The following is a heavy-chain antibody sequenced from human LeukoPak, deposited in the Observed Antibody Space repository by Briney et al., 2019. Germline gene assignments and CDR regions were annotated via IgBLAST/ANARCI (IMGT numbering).Heavy chain of an antibody. CDR3: ARTGWGLRPWKIYTYYFAY. V-gene: IGHV4-34*01. D-gene: IGHD2-21*02. J-gene: IGHJ4*02. CDR1: GGSFSGYY. Sequence: SETLSLTCAVYGGSFSGYYWSWIRQPPGKGLEWIGEINHSGSTNYNPSLKSRVTISVDTSKNQFSLKLSSVTAADTAVYYCARTGWGLRPWKIYTYYFAYWGQGTLVTVSS. CDR2: INHSGST.